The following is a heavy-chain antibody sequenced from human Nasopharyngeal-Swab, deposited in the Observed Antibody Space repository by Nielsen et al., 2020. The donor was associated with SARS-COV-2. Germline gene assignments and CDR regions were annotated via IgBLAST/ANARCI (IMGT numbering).Heavy chain of an antibody. Sequence: GESLKISCAASGFTFSRYWMHWVRQVPGKGLVWVSRIDTDGSTTDHADSVKGRFTISRDNAKNTLYLQMNSLRAEDTAVYYCTTYNDRDAFNVWGQGTMVTVSS. D-gene: IGHD1-1*01. CDR1: GFTFSRYW. CDR2: IDTDGSTT. CDR3: TTYNDRDAFNV. J-gene: IGHJ3*01. V-gene: IGHV3-74*01.